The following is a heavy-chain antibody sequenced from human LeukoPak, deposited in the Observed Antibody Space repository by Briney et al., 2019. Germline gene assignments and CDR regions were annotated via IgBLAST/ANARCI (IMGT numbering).Heavy chain of an antibody. J-gene: IGHJ4*02. CDR1: GGSISSYY. V-gene: IGHV4-4*07. D-gene: IGHD2-15*01. Sequence: SETLSLTCTVSGGSISSYYWTWIRQPAGKGLEWIGRIYTTGSTNYNPSLNSRVTMSVDTSKNQFSLKLSSVTAADTAVYYCARVGSSGGCDYWGQGTLVTVSS. CDR2: IYTTGST. CDR3: ARVGSSGGCDY.